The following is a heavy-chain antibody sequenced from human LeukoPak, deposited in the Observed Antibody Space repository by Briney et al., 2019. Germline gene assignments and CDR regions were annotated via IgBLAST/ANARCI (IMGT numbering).Heavy chain of an antibody. CDR3: ARGQHLARLFDY. J-gene: IGHJ4*02. CDR2: IYSGGNT. Sequence: SGGSLRLSCAASGFIVSSNYMSWVRQAPGKGLEWVSVIYSGGNTYYAGSVKGRFTISRDESKNTLFLKMNSMRPEDTAVYYCARGQHLARLFDYWGQGTLVTVSS. CDR1: GFIVSSNY. V-gene: IGHV3-66*02.